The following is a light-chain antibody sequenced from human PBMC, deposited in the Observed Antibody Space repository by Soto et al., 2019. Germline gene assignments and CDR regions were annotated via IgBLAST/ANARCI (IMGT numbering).Light chain of an antibody. CDR1: QDISNY. J-gene: IGKJ3*01. CDR3: QQYDNLIT. CDR2: DAS. Sequence: DIQMTQSPSSLSASVGDRVTITCQASQDISNYFNWYQQKPGKAPKLLIYDASNLETGVPSRFSGSGSGTDFTFTISSLQHEDIATYYCQQYDNLITFGPGTKVDIK. V-gene: IGKV1-33*01.